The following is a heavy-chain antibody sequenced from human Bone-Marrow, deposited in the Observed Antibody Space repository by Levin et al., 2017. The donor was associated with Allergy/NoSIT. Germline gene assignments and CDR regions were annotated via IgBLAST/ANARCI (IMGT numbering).Heavy chain of an antibody. CDR3: ARGKTSLGYDFWSGYPHDAFDI. V-gene: IGHV1-3*01. CDR1: GYTFTSYA. J-gene: IGHJ3*02. D-gene: IGHD3-3*01. CDR2: INAGNGNT. Sequence: PLASVKVSCKASGYTFTSYAMHWVRQAPGQRLEWMGWINAGNGNTKYSQKFQGRVTITRDTSASTAYMELSSLRSEDTAVYYCARGKTSLGYDFWSGYPHDAFDIWGQGTMVTVSS.